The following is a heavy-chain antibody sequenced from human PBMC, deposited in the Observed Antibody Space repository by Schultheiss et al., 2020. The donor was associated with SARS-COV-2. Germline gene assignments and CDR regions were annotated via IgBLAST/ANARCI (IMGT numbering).Heavy chain of an antibody. CDR3: ARGDGSGSYSDY. CDR2: IYYSGST. CDR1: GGSISSYY. Sequence: SETLSLTCTVSGGSISSYYWSWIRQPAGKGLEWIGYIYYSGSTNYNPSLKSRVTISVDTSKNQFSLKLSSVTAADTAVYYCARGDGSGSYSDYWGQGTLVTVSS. V-gene: IGHV4-59*08. D-gene: IGHD3-10*01. J-gene: IGHJ4*02.